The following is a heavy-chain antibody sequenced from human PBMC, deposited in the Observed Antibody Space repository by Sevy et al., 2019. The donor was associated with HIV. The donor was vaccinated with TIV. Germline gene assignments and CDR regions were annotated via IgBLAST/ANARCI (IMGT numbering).Heavy chain of an antibody. J-gene: IGHJ4*02. Sequence: VSVKVSCKASGYTFINYDMQWVRQAPGQGLEWMALISPSSGLTTYAQKFQDRVTLTRDTSTNTFYMELSGLTSEDTAVYYCARLRSCGGACYIFDYWGQGALVTVSS. D-gene: IGHD2-21*02. CDR2: ISPSSGLT. V-gene: IGHV1-46*01. CDR3: ARLRSCGGACYIFDY. CDR1: GYTFINYD.